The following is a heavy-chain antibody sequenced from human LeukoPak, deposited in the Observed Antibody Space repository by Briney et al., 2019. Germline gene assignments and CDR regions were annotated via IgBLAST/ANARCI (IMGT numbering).Heavy chain of an antibody. CDR2: ISYDGSNK. Sequence: GGSLRLSCAASGFTFSSYGMHWVRQAPGKGLEWVAVISYDGSNKYYADSVKGRFTISRDNSKNTLYLQMNSLRAEDTAVYHCAKGSFSPGTWGQGTLVTVSS. J-gene: IGHJ4*02. V-gene: IGHV3-30*18. D-gene: IGHD3/OR15-3a*01. CDR3: AKGSFSPGT. CDR1: GFTFSSYG.